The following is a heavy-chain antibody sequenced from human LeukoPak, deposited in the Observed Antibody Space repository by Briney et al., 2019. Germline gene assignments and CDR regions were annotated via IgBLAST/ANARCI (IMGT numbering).Heavy chain of an antibody. J-gene: IGHJ6*02. V-gene: IGHV4-31*03. CDR1: GGSIRSAAYY. Sequence: SQTLSLTCTVSGGSIRSAAYYWSWIRQPPGKGLEWIGYIYYSGSTYYNPSLKSRVTISVDMSKNQFSLKLSSVTAADTAVYYCARENFWLPKYYYGMDVWGQGTTVTVSS. D-gene: IGHD3-3*01. CDR2: IYYSGST. CDR3: ARENFWLPKYYYGMDV.